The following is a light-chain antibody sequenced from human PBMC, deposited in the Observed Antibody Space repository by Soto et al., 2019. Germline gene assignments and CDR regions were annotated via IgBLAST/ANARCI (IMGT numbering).Light chain of an antibody. V-gene: IGLV1-40*01. CDR2: SNR. J-gene: IGLJ3*02. CDR3: QSYDSSLSVV. CDR1: SSNIGAGYD. Sequence: QSVLTQPPSVSGAPGQRVTISCTGSSSNIGAGYDVHWYQQLPGTAPKLIIFSNRSRPSGVPDRFSGSKSGTSASLAITGLQYEDEADYYCQSYDSSLSVVFGGGTKLTVL.